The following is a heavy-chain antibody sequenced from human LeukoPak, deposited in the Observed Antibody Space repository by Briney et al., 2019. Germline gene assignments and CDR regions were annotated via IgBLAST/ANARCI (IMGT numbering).Heavy chain of an antibody. CDR2: IYTRGST. CDR1: GGSINNYY. J-gene: IGHJ3*02. Sequence: SETLSLTCTVSGGSINNYYWSWIRQPAGKGLEWIGRIYTRGSTNYNPSLKSRVTMSVDTSKNQFSLKLSSVTAADTAVYYCARGRYCSADICSGGDTFDIWGQGTMVSVSS. CDR3: ARGRYCSADICSGGDTFDI. D-gene: IGHD2-15*01. V-gene: IGHV4-4*07.